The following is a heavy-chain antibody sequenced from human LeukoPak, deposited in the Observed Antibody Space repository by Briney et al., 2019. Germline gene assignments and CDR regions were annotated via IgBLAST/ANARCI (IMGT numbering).Heavy chain of an antibody. CDR2: INQYGGEK. D-gene: IGHD6-13*01. J-gene: IGHJ4*02. Sequence: PGGSLRLSCAASGFTFSNYWLNWVRQAPGKGLEWVATINQYGGEKYYVDSVKGRFTISRDNAKNLVYLQMDSLRAEDTAVYYCARIGYSSSSLDYWGQGTLVTVSS. V-gene: IGHV3-7*01. CDR3: ARIGYSSSSLDY. CDR1: GFTFSNYW.